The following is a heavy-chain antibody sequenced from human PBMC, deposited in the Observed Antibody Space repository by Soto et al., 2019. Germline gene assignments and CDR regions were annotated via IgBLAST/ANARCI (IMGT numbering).Heavy chain of an antibody. CDR3: TRGANYSGGSCYPYYYCGMDV. V-gene: IGHV3-21*01. J-gene: IGHJ6*02. Sequence: GGSLRLSCAASGFTFSSYSMNRDRQAPGKGLEWVSSISSSSSYVYYADSMKGRFTISSDNAKNSLYLQMNSLGAEDTAVYYCTRGANYSGGSCYPYYYCGMDVWGQGTTGTVSS. CDR1: GFTFSSYS. D-gene: IGHD2-15*01. CDR2: ISSSSSYV.